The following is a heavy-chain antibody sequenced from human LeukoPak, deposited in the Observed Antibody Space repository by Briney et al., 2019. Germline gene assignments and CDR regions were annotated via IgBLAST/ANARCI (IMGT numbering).Heavy chain of an antibody. CDR3: ARARFLEWLSGKGTYYFDY. Sequence: GGSLRLSCAASGFTVSSNYMSWVRQAPGKGLEWVSVIYSGGSTYYADSVKGRFTISRDNSKNTLYLQMNSLRAEDTAVYYCARARFLEWLSGKGTYYFDYWGQGTLVTVSS. J-gene: IGHJ4*02. CDR2: IYSGGST. CDR1: GFTVSSNY. V-gene: IGHV3-66*01. D-gene: IGHD3-3*01.